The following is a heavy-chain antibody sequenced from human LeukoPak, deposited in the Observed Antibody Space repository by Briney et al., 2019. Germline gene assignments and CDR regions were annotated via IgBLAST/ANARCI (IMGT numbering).Heavy chain of an antibody. V-gene: IGHV1-24*01. D-gene: IGHD5-24*01. J-gene: IGHJ4*02. Sequence: ASVKVSCKASGYTFTSYGISWVRQAPGQGLEWMGGFDPEDGETIYAQKFQGRVTMTEDTSTDTAYMELSSLRSEDTAVYYCATARWLQLFHFDYWGQGTLVTVSS. CDR3: ATARWLQLFHFDY. CDR2: FDPEDGET. CDR1: GYTFTSYG.